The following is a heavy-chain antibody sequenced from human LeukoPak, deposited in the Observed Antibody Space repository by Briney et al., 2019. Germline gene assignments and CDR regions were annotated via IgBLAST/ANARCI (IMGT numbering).Heavy chain of an antibody. Sequence: SQTLSLTFAISGDSVSSNSAAWNWIRQSPSRGLEWLGRTYYGSTWYNDYAVSVRGRITVNPDTSKNQFSLHLNSVTPEDTAVYYCARRLTQYDCFDPWGQGILVTVSS. V-gene: IGHV6-1*01. CDR3: ARRLTQYDCFDP. CDR1: GDSVSSNSAA. D-gene: IGHD2-2*01. CDR2: TYYGSTWYN. J-gene: IGHJ5*02.